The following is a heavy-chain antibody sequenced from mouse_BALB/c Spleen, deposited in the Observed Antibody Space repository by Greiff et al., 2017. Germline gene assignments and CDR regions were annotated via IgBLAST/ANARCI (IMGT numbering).Heavy chain of an antibody. D-gene: IGHD2-4*01. J-gene: IGHJ3*01. CDR2: IRLKSNNYAT. CDR1: GFTFSNYW. Sequence: EVKVEESGGGLVQPGGSMKLSCVASGFTFSNYWMNWVRQSPEKGLEWVAEIRLKSNNYATHYAESVKGRFTISRDDSKSSVYLQMNNLRAEDTGIYYCTRPNYDYDGAYWGQGTLVTVSA. CDR3: TRPNYDYDGAY. V-gene: IGHV6-6*02.